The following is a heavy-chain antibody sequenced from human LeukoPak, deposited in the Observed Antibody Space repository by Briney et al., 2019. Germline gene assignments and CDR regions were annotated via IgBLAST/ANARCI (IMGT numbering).Heavy chain of an antibody. CDR2: IYYTGST. J-gene: IGHJ4*01. V-gene: IGHV4-59*01. Sequence: SETLSLTCTASGGSIDSYYWSWIRQPPGKVLEWIGHIYYTGSTEYHPSLKSRVTISFDTSKNQFSLKLTSVTAADTAVYYCARVYQSAEYYFDYWGQETWSASPQ. D-gene: IGHD2-2*01. CDR1: GGSIDSYY. CDR3: ARVYQSAEYYFDY.